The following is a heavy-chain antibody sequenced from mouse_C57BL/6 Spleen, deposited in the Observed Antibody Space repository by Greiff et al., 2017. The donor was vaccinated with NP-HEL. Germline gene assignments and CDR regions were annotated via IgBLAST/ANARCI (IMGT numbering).Heavy chain of an antibody. CDR2: IDPNSGGT. CDR1: GYTFSSYW. Sequence: QVQLQQPGAELVKPGASVKLSCKASGYTFSSYWMHWVKQRPGRGLEWIGRIDPNSGGTKYNEKFKSKATLTVDKPSSTAYMQLSSLTSEDSAVYYCARRGDSTVVARGAMDYWGQGTSVTVSS. V-gene: IGHV1-72*01. CDR3: ARRGDSTVVARGAMDY. J-gene: IGHJ4*01. D-gene: IGHD1-1*01.